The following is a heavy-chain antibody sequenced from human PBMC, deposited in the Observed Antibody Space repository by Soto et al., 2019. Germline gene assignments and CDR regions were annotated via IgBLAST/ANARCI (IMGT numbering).Heavy chain of an antibody. J-gene: IGHJ4*02. D-gene: IGHD3-10*01. CDR2: IYYSGST. CDR1: GGSISSSSYY. CDR3: ARHGGAELKGSFDY. Sequence: QLQLQESGPGLVKPSETLSLTCTVSGGSISSSSYYWGWIRQPPGKGLEWIGSIYYSGSTYYNPSLKSRVTISVDTSKNQFSLKLSSVTAADTAVYYCARHGGAELKGSFDYWGQGTLVTVSS. V-gene: IGHV4-39*01.